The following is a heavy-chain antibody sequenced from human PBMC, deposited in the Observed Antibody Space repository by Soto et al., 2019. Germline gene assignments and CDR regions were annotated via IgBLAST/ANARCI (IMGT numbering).Heavy chain of an antibody. CDR3: ASTYYYDSSGYFRAFDI. V-gene: IGHV5-10-1*01. CDR2: IDPSDSYT. Sequence: GESLKISCKGSGYSFTSYWISWVRQMPGKGLEWMGRIDPSDSYTNYSPSFQGHVTISADKSISTAYLQWSSLKASDTAMYYCASTYYYDSSGYFRAFDIWGQGTMVTVSS. D-gene: IGHD3-22*01. J-gene: IGHJ3*02. CDR1: GYSFTSYW.